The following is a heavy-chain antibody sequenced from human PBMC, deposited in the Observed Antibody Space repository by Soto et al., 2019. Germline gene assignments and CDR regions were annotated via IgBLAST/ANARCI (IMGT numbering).Heavy chain of an antibody. CDR2: ISYDGNNK. Sequence: GGSLKLCCAYNCFPVYNSWMNWVRRAPGKGLEWVAVISYDGNNKYYADSVKGRFTISRDNSKNTLYLQMSSLRAEDTAVYYCARRNYYHSSGSYYYGMDVWGQGT. V-gene: IGHV3-30*03. J-gene: IGHJ6*02. CDR3: ARRNYYHSSGSYYYGMDV. D-gene: IGHD3-22*01. CDR1: CFPVYNSW.